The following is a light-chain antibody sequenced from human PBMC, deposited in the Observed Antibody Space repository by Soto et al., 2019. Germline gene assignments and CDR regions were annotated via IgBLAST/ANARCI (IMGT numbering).Light chain of an antibody. Sequence: ETVLTQSPGTLSLSPGERATLSCRASQSVWSSLLAWYQHKPGQTPRLLIYGASSSATGIPDRFSGSGSGTDFTLTISRLEPEDFAVYYCQQYGSPWTFGQGTKVEIK. CDR2: GAS. CDR1: QSVWSSL. CDR3: QQYGSPWT. V-gene: IGKV3-20*01. J-gene: IGKJ1*01.